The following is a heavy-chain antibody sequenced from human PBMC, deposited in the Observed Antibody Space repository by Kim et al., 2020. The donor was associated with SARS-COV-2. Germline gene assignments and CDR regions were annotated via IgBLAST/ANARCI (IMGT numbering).Heavy chain of an antibody. J-gene: IGHJ6*02. CDR3: ARDPLAAAYPYYYYYGMDV. CDR2: IIPIFGTA. V-gene: IGHV1-69*13. D-gene: IGHD6-13*01. Sequence: SVKVSCKASGGTFSSYAISWVRQAPGQGLEWMGGIIPIFGTANYAQKFQGRVTITADESTSTAYMELSSLRSEDTAVYYCARDPLAAAYPYYYYYGMDVWGQGTTVTVSS. CDR1: GGTFSSYA.